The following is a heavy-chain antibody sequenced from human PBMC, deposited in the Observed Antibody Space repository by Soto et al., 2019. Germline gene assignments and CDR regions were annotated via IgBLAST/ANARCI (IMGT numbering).Heavy chain of an antibody. CDR2: IYPGDSDT. Sequence: GESLKISCKVSGYSFSYYWIAWVRHVPGKGLEWMGIIYPGDSDTRYSPSFQGQVTISADKSINTAYLQWSSLKASDTAMYYCARQDGSGSYYNVFWFDPWGQGTLVTVSS. J-gene: IGHJ5*02. CDR3: ARQDGSGSYYNVFWFDP. D-gene: IGHD3-10*01. V-gene: IGHV5-51*01. CDR1: GYSFSYYW.